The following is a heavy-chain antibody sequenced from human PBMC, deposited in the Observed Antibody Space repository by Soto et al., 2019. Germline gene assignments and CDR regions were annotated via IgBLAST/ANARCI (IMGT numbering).Heavy chain of an antibody. J-gene: IGHJ4*02. D-gene: IGHD1-26*01. Sequence: ASVKVSCKVSGYTLTELSMHWVRQAPGKGLEWMGGFDPEDGETIYAQKFHGRVTMTEDTSTDTAYMELSSLRSEDTAVYYCATSKGRWELPNFDYWGQGTLVTVSS. V-gene: IGHV1-24*01. CDR3: ATSKGRWELPNFDY. CDR1: GYTLTELS. CDR2: FDPEDGET.